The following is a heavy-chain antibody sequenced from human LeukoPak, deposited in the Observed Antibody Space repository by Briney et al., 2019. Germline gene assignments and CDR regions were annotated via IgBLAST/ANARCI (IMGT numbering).Heavy chain of an antibody. CDR2: ISYDGSNK. CDR1: GFTFSSYA. V-gene: IGHV3-30-3*01. J-gene: IGHJ4*02. D-gene: IGHD3-10*01. Sequence: PGRSLRLSCAASGFTFSSYAMHWVRQAPGKGLEWVAVISYDGSNKYYADSVEGRFTISRDNSKNTLYLQMNSLRAEDTAVYYCARDLSLWFGELIDYWGQGTLVTVSS. CDR3: ARDLSLWFGELIDY.